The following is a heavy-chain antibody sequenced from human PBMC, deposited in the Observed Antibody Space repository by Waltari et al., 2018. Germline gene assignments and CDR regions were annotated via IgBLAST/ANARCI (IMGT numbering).Heavy chain of an antibody. CDR3: ARHGPLGYCSGGSCLGVDY. Sequence: EVQLVQSGAEVKKPGESLKISCKGSGYSFTSYWIGWVRQMPGKGLEWMGIIYPGDSDTRYSPSFQGQVTISADKSISTAYLQWSSLKASDTAMYYCARHGPLGYCSGGSCLGVDYCGQGTLVTVSS. J-gene: IGHJ4*02. D-gene: IGHD2-15*01. CDR2: IYPGDSDT. V-gene: IGHV5-51*01. CDR1: GYSFTSYW.